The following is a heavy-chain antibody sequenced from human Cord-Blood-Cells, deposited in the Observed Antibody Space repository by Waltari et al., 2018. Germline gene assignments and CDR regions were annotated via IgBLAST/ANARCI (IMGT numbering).Heavy chain of an antibody. J-gene: IGHJ4*02. CDR2: ISSSSSYI. CDR1: GFTFSSYR. CDR3: ARDRYCSSTSCYDY. D-gene: IGHD2-2*01. V-gene: IGHV3-21*01. Sequence: EVQLVESGGGLVKPGGSLRLSCAASGFTFSSYRMNWVRQAPGKGLEWFSSISSSSSYIYYADSVKGRFTISRDNAKNSLYLQMNSLRAEDTAVYYCARDRYCSSTSCYDYWGQGTLVTVSS.